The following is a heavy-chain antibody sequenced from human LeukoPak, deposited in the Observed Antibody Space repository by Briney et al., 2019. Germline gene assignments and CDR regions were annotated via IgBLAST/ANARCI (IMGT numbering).Heavy chain of an antibody. J-gene: IGHJ4*02. Sequence: HEASVKVSCKASGYTFTAYYVHWVRQAPGQGLEWMGWINPKSGGTNYAQKFQGRVAMTRDTSISTAYMELSRLTSDDTAVYYCARGSGSYYNEGLDYWGQGTLVTVSS. V-gene: IGHV1-2*02. D-gene: IGHD3-10*01. CDR2: INPKSGGT. CDR1: GYTFTAYY. CDR3: ARGSGSYYNEGLDY.